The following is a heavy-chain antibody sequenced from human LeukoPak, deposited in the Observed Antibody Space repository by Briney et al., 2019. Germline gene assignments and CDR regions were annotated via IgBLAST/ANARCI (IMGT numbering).Heavy chain of an antibody. CDR1: GFTFSSYA. CDR3: ARTSGYAMTYDYYYMDV. D-gene: IGHD5-12*01. J-gene: IGHJ6*03. CDR2: ISSNGGST. Sequence: GGSLRLSCAASGFTFSSYAMHWVRRAPGKGLEYVSAISSNGGSTYYANSVKGRFTISRDNSKNTLYLQMGSLRAEDMAVYYCARTSGYAMTYDYYYMDVWGKGTTVTVSS. V-gene: IGHV3-64*01.